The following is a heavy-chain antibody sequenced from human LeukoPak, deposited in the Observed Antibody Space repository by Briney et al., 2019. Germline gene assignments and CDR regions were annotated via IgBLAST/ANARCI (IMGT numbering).Heavy chain of an antibody. CDR2: IYPGDSDT. CDR1: GYSFTSYW. D-gene: IGHD6-13*01. Sequence: GESLKISCKGSGYSFTSYWIGWVRQMPGKGLEWMGIIYPGDSDTRYSPSFQGQVTISADKSFSTAYLQWSGLEASDTAMYYCARRVAAGNFDYWGQGTLVTVSS. V-gene: IGHV5-51*01. J-gene: IGHJ4*02. CDR3: ARRVAAGNFDY.